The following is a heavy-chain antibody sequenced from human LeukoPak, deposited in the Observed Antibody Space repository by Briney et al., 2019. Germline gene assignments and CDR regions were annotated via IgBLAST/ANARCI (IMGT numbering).Heavy chain of an antibody. J-gene: IGHJ3*02. V-gene: IGHV4-59*08. CDR1: GDSISGYY. Sequence: SETLSLTCTVSGDSISGYYWSWIRQPPGKGLEWIGYIYYSGSTNYNPSLKSRVTISVDTSKNQFPLKLSSVTAADTAVYYCARRDGYDAFDIWGQGTMVTVSS. D-gene: IGHD5-18*01. CDR2: IYYSGST. CDR3: ARRDGYDAFDI.